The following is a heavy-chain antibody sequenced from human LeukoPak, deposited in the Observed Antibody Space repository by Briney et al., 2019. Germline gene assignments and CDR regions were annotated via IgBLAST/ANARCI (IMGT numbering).Heavy chain of an antibody. CDR1: GGSFSGYY. V-gene: IGHV4-34*01. D-gene: IGHD2-2*01. Sequence: SETLSLTCAVYGGSFSGYYWSWIRQPPGKGLEWIGEINHSGSTNYNPSLKSRVTISVDMSKNQFSLKLSSVTAADTAVYYCARVGDIVVVPATKKGNWFDPWGQGTLVTVSS. CDR3: ARVGDIVVVPATKKGNWFDP. CDR2: INHSGST. J-gene: IGHJ5*02.